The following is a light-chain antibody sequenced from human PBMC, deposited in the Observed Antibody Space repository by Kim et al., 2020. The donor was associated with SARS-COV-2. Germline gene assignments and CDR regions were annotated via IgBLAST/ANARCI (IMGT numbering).Light chain of an antibody. Sequence: SYELTQPPSVSVSPGQTARITCSGDALPNQYVYWYQLRPGRAPVLIIYKDTERPSGVPERISGSSSGTTATLTISGVQAEDESDYYCQSPDSSATWVFGGGTQLTVL. J-gene: IGLJ3*02. CDR1: ALPNQY. V-gene: IGLV3-25*03. CDR2: KDT. CDR3: QSPDSSATWV.